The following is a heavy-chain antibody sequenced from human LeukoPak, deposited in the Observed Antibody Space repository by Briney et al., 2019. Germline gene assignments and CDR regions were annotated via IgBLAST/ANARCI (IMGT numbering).Heavy chain of an antibody. CDR3: ARDDSVYRIAAAGTNY. D-gene: IGHD6-13*01. J-gene: IGHJ4*02. CDR1: GFTFGAYA. V-gene: IGHV3-30*04. CDR2: ISYDGNNE. Sequence: GGSLRLSCAASGFTFGAYAMHWVRQSPGKGLEWVALISYDGNNEWYADSVKGRFTVSRDNSKNTLYLRMNSLRAEDTAVYYCARDDSVYRIAAAGTNYWGQGTLVTVSS.